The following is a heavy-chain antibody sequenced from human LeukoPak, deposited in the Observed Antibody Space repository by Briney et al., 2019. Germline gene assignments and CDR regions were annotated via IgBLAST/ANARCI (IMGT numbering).Heavy chain of an antibody. CDR3: ARSSYGDYVEYFDY. J-gene: IGHJ4*02. D-gene: IGHD4-17*01. CDR2: ISSSGSTI. Sequence: GGSLRLSCAASGFTFSDYYMGWIRQAPGKGLEWVSYISSSGSTIYYADSVKGRFTISRDNAKNSLYLQMNSLRAEDTAVYYCARSSYGDYVEYFDYWGQGTLVTVSS. V-gene: IGHV3-11*01. CDR1: GFTFSDYY.